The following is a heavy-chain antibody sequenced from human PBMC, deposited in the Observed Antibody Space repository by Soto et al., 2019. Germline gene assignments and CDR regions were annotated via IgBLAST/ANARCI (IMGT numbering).Heavy chain of an antibody. CDR2: IYYSGST. J-gene: IGHJ4*02. Sequence: SETLSLTCTVSGGSISSYYWSWIRQPPGKGLEWIGYIYYSGSTYYNPSLKSRVTISVDTSKNQFSLKLSSVTAADTAVYYCARGDITMVRGAADWGQGTLVTVSS. D-gene: IGHD3-10*01. CDR3: ARGDITMVRGAAD. CDR1: GGSISSYY. V-gene: IGHV4-59*08.